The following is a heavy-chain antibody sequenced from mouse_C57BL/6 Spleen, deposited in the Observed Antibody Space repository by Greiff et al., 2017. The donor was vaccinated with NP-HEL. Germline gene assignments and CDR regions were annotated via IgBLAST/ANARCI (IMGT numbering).Heavy chain of an antibody. CDR3: VRDNYYGSSSDWFGY. D-gene: IGHD1-1*01. CDR1: GFTFNTYA. V-gene: IGHV10-3*01. Sequence: EVQLVESGGGLVQPKGSLKLSCAASGFTFNTYAMHWVRQAPGKGLEWVARIRRKSSNYATYYADSVKDRFTISRDDSQSMLYLQMNNLKTEDTAMYYCVRDNYYGSSSDWFGYWGQGTLVTVSA. J-gene: IGHJ3*01. CDR2: IRRKSSNYAT.